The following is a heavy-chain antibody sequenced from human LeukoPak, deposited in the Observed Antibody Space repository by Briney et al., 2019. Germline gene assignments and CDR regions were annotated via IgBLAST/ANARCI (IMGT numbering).Heavy chain of an antibody. Sequence: SETLSLTCTVSGASISSNSYFWGWIRQPPGKGLEWIGSIYYTGSTYYNPSLKSRVTISVDTSNNQFSLKLSSVTAADTAVYYCARSRYSSSGDVFDVWGQGTMVTVSS. CDR2: IYYTGST. J-gene: IGHJ3*01. V-gene: IGHV4-39*07. D-gene: IGHD6-6*01. CDR1: GASISSNSYF. CDR3: ARSRYSSSGDVFDV.